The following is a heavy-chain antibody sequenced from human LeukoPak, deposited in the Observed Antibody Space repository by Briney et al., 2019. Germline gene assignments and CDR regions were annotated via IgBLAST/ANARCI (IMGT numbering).Heavy chain of an antibody. Sequence: GGSLRLSCAASGFTFSDYYMSWIRQAPGKGLEWVSYISSSSSTIYYADSVKGRFTISRDNSKNTLYLQLNSLRVEDTAVYYCAKNRGAGSHYYYHMNVWAKGPRSPSP. CDR1: GFTFSDYY. D-gene: IGHD1-26*01. CDR3: AKNRGAGSHYYYHMNV. V-gene: IGHV3-11*01. CDR2: ISSSSSTI. J-gene: IGHJ6*03.